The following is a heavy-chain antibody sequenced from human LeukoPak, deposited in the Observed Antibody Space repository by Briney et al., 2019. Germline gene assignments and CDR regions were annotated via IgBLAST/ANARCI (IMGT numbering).Heavy chain of an antibody. CDR3: AKAQRIAVAGTLFDY. J-gene: IGHJ4*02. Sequence: GGSLRLSCAASGFTFSSYAMSWVRRAPGKGLEWVSAISGSGGSTYYAGSVKGRFTISRDNSKNTLYLQMNSLRAEDTAVYYCAKAQRIAVAGTLFDYWGQGPLVTVSS. CDR1: GFTFSSYA. D-gene: IGHD6-19*01. CDR2: ISGSGGST. V-gene: IGHV3-23*01.